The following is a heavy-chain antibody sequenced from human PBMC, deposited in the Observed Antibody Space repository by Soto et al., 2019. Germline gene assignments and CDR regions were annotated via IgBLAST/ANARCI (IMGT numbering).Heavy chain of an antibody. CDR1: GYTLTELS. Sequence: ASVKVSCKVSGYTLTELSMHWVRQAPGKRHEWMGGFDPEDGETIYAQKFQGRVTMTEDTSTDTAYMHLSSLRSEDTAVYYCATGLGLLWFGAGTTTGPYFDYWGQRTLVTVS. CDR3: ATGLGLLWFGAGTTTGPYFDY. J-gene: IGHJ4*02. CDR2: FDPEDGET. V-gene: IGHV1-24*01. D-gene: IGHD3-10*01.